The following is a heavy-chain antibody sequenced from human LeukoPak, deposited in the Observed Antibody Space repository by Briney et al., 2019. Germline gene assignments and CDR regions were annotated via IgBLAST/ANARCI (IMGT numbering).Heavy chain of an antibody. CDR1: GGSISSSSYY. Sequence: SETLSLTCTVSGGSISSSSYYWGWIRQPPGKGLEWIGSIYYSGSTYYNPSLKSRVTISVDTSKNQLSLKLSSVTAADTAVYYCASRVDTAMVGYWYFDLWGRGTLVTVSS. CDR2: IYYSGST. J-gene: IGHJ2*01. V-gene: IGHV4-39*07. CDR3: ASRVDTAMVGYWYFDL. D-gene: IGHD5-18*01.